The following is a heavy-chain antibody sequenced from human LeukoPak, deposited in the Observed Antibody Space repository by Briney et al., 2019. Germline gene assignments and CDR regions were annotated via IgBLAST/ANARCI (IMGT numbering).Heavy chain of an antibody. J-gene: IGHJ4*02. CDR1: GFTFSSYA. D-gene: IGHD2-21*02. CDR2: ISYDGNHI. CDR3: ARCGGDCHTSTQGFDY. V-gene: IGHV3-30*04. Sequence: PGRSLRLSCAASGFTFSSYAMHWVRQAPGKGLEWVAVISYDGNHIFYADSVKGRFTISRDNSKNTLYLQMNSLTTEDTAVYYCARCGGDCHTSTQGFDYWGQGTLVTVSS.